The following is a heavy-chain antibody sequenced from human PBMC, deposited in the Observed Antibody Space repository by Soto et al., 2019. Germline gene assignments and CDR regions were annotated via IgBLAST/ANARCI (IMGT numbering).Heavy chain of an antibody. CDR2: IIPILGIA. CDR3: ARSPSGPHDAFDI. V-gene: IGHV1-69*02. CDR1: GGTFSSYT. Sequence: ASVKVSCKASGGTFSSYTISWVRQAPGQGLEWMGRIIPILGIANYAQKFQGRVTITADKSTSTAYMELSSLRSEDTAVYYCARSPSGPHDAFDIWGQGTMVTVSS. J-gene: IGHJ3*02.